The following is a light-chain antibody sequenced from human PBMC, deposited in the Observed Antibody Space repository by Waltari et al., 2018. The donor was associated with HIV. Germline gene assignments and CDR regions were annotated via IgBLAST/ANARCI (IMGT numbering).Light chain of an antibody. J-gene: IGLJ3*02. V-gene: IGLV1-44*01. Sequence: QSVLTQSPSASGTPGQRVTISCSGSSSNIAANTVSWYQQFSGTAPKLLIHSNNQRPPGVTDRFSGTKSGTAASLAISGLQSEDEADYYCAAWDDGVNGWVFSGGTKLTVL. CDR3: AAWDDGVNGWV. CDR2: SNN. CDR1: SSNIAANT.